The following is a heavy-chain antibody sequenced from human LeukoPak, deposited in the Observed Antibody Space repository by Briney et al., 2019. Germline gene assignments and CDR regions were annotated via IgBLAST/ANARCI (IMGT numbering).Heavy chain of an antibody. CDR2: IYHSGST. Sequence: SSETLSLTCTVSGYSISSGYYWGWIRQPPGKGLEWIGSIYHSGSTYYNPSLKSRVTISVDTSKNQFSLKLSSVTAADTAVYYCAREYCSSNSCYLFDYWGQGTLVTVSS. J-gene: IGHJ4*02. V-gene: IGHV4-38-2*02. CDR3: AREYCSSNSCYLFDY. CDR1: GYSISSGYY. D-gene: IGHD2-2*01.